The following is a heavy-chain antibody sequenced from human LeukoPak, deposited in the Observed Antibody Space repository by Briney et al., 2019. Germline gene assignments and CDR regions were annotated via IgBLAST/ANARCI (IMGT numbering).Heavy chain of an antibody. CDR2: ISSSSSTI. CDR3: AKLLLAVAGDY. J-gene: IGHJ4*02. D-gene: IGHD6-19*01. Sequence: GESLKISCKGSGYSFTSYWIGWVRQAPGKGLEWVSYISSSSSTIYYADSVKGRFTISRDNSKNTLYLQMNSLRAEDTAVYYCAKLLLAVAGDYWGQGTLVTVSS. V-gene: IGHV3-48*01. CDR1: GYSFTSYW.